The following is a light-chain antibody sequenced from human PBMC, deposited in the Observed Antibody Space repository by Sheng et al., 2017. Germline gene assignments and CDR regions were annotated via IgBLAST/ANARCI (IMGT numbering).Light chain of an antibody. V-gene: IGLV3-1*01. CDR3: QARDTNTVV. CDR2: QDY. J-gene: IGLJ3*02. Sequence: SYDLTQPPSVSVSPGQTASITCSGDKLGDKFASWYQLRPGQSPVLLIYQDYNRPSGIPERFSGSNSGNTATLTISGTQTLDEADYYCQARDTNTVVFGGGTKLTVL. CDR1: KLGDKF.